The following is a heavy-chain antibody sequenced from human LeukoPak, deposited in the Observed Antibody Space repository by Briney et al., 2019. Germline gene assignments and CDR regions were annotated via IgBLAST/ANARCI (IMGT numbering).Heavy chain of an antibody. Sequence: PSETLSLTCAVSGGSISSSNWWSWVRQPPGKGLEWIGEIYHSGSTNYNPSLKSRVTISVDKSKNQFSLKLSSVTAADTAVYYCARGLDDYVWGSFLLAWGQGTLVTVSS. CDR3: ARGLDDYVWGSFLLA. CDR2: IYHSGST. J-gene: IGHJ5*02. V-gene: IGHV4-4*02. D-gene: IGHD3-16*01. CDR1: GGSISSSNW.